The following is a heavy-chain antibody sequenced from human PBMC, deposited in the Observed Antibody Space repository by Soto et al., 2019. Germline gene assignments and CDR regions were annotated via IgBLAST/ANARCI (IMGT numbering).Heavy chain of an antibody. V-gene: IGHV3-74*01. CDR1: GFTFSSYW. CDR3: ASVSEIPGHCSGGSCFR. CDR2: INSDGSST. D-gene: IGHD2-15*01. Sequence: GGSLRLSCAASGFTFSSYWMHWVRQAPGKGLVWVSRINSDGSSTSYADSVKGRFTISRDNAKNTLYLQMNSLRAEDTAVYYCASVSEIPGHCSGGSCFRWGQGTLVTVSS. J-gene: IGHJ4*02.